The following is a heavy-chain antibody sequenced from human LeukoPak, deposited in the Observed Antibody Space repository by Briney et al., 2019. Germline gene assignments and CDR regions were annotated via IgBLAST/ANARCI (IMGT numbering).Heavy chain of an antibody. D-gene: IGHD1-7*01. J-gene: IGHJ4*02. V-gene: IGHV4-59*08. CDR2: IYYSGST. Sequence: SETLSLTCTVSGGSISSYYWSWIRQPPGKGLVLIGYIYYSGSTNYNPSLKSRVTISVDTSKNQFSLKLSSVTAADTAVYYCARTKEYNWNYRYYFDYWGQGTLVTVSS. CDR1: GGSISSYY. CDR3: ARTKEYNWNYRYYFDY.